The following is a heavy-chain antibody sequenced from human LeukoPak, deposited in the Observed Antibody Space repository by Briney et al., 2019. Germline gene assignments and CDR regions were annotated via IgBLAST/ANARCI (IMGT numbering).Heavy chain of an antibody. V-gene: IGHV1-69*05. J-gene: IGHJ3*02. CDR1: GGTFSGYA. CDR2: IIPIFGTA. Sequence: SVKVSCKASGGTFSGYAISWVRQAPGQGLEWMGRIIPIFGTANYAQKFQGRVTITTDESTSTAYMELSSLRSEDTAVYYCAGDYDILTGYYHDAFDIWGQGTMVTVSS. CDR3: AGDYDILTGYYHDAFDI. D-gene: IGHD3-9*01.